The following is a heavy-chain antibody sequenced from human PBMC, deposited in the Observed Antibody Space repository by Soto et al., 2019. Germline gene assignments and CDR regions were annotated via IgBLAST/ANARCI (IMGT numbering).Heavy chain of an antibody. CDR2: ISFDGSNT. CDR1: GFTFSHYD. J-gene: IGHJ6*02. D-gene: IGHD6-13*01. Sequence: GGSLRLSCAASGFTFSHYDMHWVRQAPGKGLQWVAVISFDGSNTYYGDSVKGRFTISRDKSKNKLYLQMDSLRPEDTAVYYCAKPIVAAGYYGMDVWGQGTTVTVSS. V-gene: IGHV3-30*18. CDR3: AKPIVAAGYYGMDV.